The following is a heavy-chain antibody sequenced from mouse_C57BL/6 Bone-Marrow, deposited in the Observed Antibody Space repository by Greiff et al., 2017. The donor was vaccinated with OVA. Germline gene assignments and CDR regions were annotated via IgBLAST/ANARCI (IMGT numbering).Heavy chain of an antibody. D-gene: IGHD2-10*01. CDR3: AREAAPASYWLDYAMDY. Sequence: EVQLQQSVAELVRPGASVKLSCTASGFNIKNTYMHWVKQRPEQGLEWIGRIDPANGNTKYAPKFQGKATITADTSSNTAYLQLSSLTSEDTAIYYCAREAAPASYWLDYAMDYWGQGTSVTVSS. J-gene: IGHJ4*01. V-gene: IGHV14-3*01. CDR1: GFNIKNTY. CDR2: IDPANGNT.